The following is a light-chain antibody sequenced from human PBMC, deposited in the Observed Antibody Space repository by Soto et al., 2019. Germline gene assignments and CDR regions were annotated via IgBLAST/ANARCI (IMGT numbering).Light chain of an antibody. CDR3: QQYNTYPLT. Sequence: HMTQSPSTLTASLVGTVTITFRASRSISSWLAWYLQRAGMAQKLLIYKASTLQSGVRSRFSGRGYGTEFTLTISHLQADDSATYYCQQYNTYPLTFGGGTEVDIK. CDR1: RSISSW. J-gene: IGKJ4*01. V-gene: IGKV1-5*03. CDR2: KAS.